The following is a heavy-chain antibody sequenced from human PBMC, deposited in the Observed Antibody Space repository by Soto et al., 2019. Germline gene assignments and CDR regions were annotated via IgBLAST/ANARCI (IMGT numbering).Heavy chain of an antibody. J-gene: IGHJ4*02. CDR2: IIPIFGHA. CDR1: GGTFSSYA. V-gene: IGHV1-69*01. Sequence: QVQLVQSGAEGKKPGSSVKVSCKASGGTFSSYAISWVRQAPGQGLEWMGGIIPIFGHANYAQKVQGRVTITGDESTSTAYMELSSLRSEDTAVYYCARDRRGREDWDYWGQGTLVTASS. D-gene: IGHD1-26*01. CDR3: ARDRRGREDWDY.